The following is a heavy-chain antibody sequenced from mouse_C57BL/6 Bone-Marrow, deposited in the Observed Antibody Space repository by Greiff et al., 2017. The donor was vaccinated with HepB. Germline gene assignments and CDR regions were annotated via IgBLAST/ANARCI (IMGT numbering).Heavy chain of an antibody. CDR3: ARKGNYWYFDV. J-gene: IGHJ1*03. CDR2: IWSGGST. CDR1: GFSLTSYG. Sequence: QVQLKESGPGLVQPSQRLSITCTVSGFSLTSYGVHWVRQSPGKGLEWLGVIWSGGSTDYNAAFISRLSISKDNSKSQVFFKMNSLQADDTAIYYCARKGNYWYFDVWGTGTTVTVSS. V-gene: IGHV2-2*01. D-gene: IGHD2-1*01.